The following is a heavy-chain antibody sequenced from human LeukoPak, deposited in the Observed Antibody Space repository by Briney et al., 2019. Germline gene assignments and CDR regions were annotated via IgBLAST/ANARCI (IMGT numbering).Heavy chain of an antibody. CDR1: GFTFSNYC. V-gene: IGHV3-74*01. CDR2: IKSDGINT. J-gene: IGHJ5*02. Sequence: PGGSLRLSCAASGFTFSNYCMHWVRQAPGKGLVWVSRIKSDGINTSYADSVKGRFTISRDNAKNTLNLQMNSLRAEDTAVYYCTRDLGQYYDTSDNWFEPWGQGAPVAASS. D-gene: IGHD3-22*01. CDR3: TRDLGQYYDTSDNWFEP.